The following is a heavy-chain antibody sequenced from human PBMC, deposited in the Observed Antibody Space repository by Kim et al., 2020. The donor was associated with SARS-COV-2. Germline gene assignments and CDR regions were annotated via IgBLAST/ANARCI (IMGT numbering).Heavy chain of an antibody. J-gene: IGHJ6*02. D-gene: IGHD3-10*01. CDR3: ARLLENYYYYYGIDV. Sequence: SVKVSCKASGGTFSSYAISWVRQAPGQGLEWMGGIIPIFGTANYAQKFQGRVKITADESTRTAYMELSSLSSEDTAVYYCARLLENYYYYYGIDVWGQGTTVTVSS. CDR1: GGTFSSYA. V-gene: IGHV1-69*13. CDR2: IIPIFGTA.